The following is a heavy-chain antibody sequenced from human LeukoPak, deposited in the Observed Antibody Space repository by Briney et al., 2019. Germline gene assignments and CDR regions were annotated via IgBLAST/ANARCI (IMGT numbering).Heavy chain of an antibody. Sequence: GGSLRLSCAASGFTASSNYMSWVRQAPGKGLEWVSVIYSGGSTYYADSVKGRFTISRDNSKNTLYLQMNSLRAEDTAVYYCARGGHYYDSSGYFPLFGYWGQGTLVTVSS. J-gene: IGHJ4*02. CDR2: IYSGGST. D-gene: IGHD3-22*01. V-gene: IGHV3-53*01. CDR1: GFTASSNY. CDR3: ARGGHYYDSSGYFPLFGY.